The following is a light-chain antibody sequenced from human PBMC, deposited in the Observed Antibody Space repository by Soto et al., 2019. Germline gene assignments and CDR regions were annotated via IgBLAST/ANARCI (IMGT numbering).Light chain of an antibody. V-gene: IGKV3D-15*01. Sequence: EIILTQSPDTLSLSPGERATLSCRASQTVSSNYLAWCQQRPGQAPRLLIYGASTRAAGIPDRFSGSGSGTEFTLTISSLQSEDFAVYYCQQYVHWPPGTFGQGTKVDIK. J-gene: IGKJ1*01. CDR1: QTVSSN. CDR3: QQYVHWPPGT. CDR2: GAS.